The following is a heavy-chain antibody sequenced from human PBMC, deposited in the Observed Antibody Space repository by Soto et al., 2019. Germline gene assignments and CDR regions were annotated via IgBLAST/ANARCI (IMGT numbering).Heavy chain of an antibody. Sequence: EVQLVESGGGLVKPGGSLTLSCAASGFSFSNVWMSWVRQAPGKGLEWVGHIKSKSAGGTTDYTGPVKGRFTISRDDTKDTLYLQMNSLKTEDTAVYYCTTYSAEAFCDGGPCYSVQTNIHDSWGQGILVTVSS. J-gene: IGHJ4*02. CDR3: TTYSAEAFCDGGPCYSVQTNIHDS. CDR1: GFSFSNVW. D-gene: IGHD2-15*01. CDR2: IKSKSAGGTT. V-gene: IGHV3-15*01.